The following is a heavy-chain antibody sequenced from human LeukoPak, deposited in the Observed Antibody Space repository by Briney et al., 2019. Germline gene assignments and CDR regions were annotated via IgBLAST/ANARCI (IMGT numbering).Heavy chain of an antibody. CDR2: ISSSSSCI. Sequence: PGGPLRLFSAASGFTFTSYSTKRVRQTPGKGLGGGSYISSSSSCIYYADSVKGRFTISRDNAKNSLYLQMNSLRAEDTAVYYCARVGYCTNGVCYTTSDYWGEGTLVTVSS. V-gene: IGHV3-21*01. CDR3: ARVGYCTNGVCYTTSDY. D-gene: IGHD2-8*01. CDR1: GFTFTSYS. J-gene: IGHJ4*02.